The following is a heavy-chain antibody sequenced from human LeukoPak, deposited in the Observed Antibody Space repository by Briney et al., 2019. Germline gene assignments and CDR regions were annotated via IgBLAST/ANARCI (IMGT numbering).Heavy chain of an antibody. J-gene: IGHJ6*03. CDR3: ARFMVVTAIPYYYYYMDV. V-gene: IGHV4-59*11. Sequence: SETLSLTCTVSGGSISSHYWSWIRQPPGKGLEWIGDIYYSGSTNYNPSLKSRVTISVDPPKNQFSLKLSSVTAADTAVYYCARFMVVTAIPYYYYYMDVWGKGTTVSVCS. D-gene: IGHD2-21*02. CDR2: IYYSGST. CDR1: GGSISSHY.